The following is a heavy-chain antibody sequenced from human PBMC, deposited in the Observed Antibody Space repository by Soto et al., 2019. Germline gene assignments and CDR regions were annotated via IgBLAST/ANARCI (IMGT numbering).Heavy chain of an antibody. J-gene: IGHJ5*02. CDR3: ARGTPSPLIVRSSRGPWFDP. CDR2: MYYGGRT. D-gene: IGHD2-15*01. Sequence: PSETLSLTCNVSGGSISSYYWSWIRQPPGKGLEWIGYMYYGGRTNYNPSLKSRVTISVDTSKMQGSLKLSSVTAADTAVYFCARGTPSPLIVRSSRGPWFDPWGQGTLVTVS. V-gene: IGHV4-59*08. CDR1: GGSISSYY.